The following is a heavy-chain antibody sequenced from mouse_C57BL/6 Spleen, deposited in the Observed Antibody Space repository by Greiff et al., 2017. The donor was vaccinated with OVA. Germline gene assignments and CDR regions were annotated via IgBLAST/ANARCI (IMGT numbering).Heavy chain of an antibody. V-gene: IGHV1-15*01. CDR1: GYTFTDYE. Sequence: VQLQQSGAELVRPGASVTLSCKASGYTFTDYEMHWVKQTPVHGLEWIGAIDPETGGTAYNQKFKGKAILTADKSSSTAYMELRSLTSEDSAVYYCTETDSSGYYFDYWGQGTTLTVSS. J-gene: IGHJ2*01. CDR3: TETDSSGYYFDY. D-gene: IGHD3-2*02. CDR2: IDPETGGT.